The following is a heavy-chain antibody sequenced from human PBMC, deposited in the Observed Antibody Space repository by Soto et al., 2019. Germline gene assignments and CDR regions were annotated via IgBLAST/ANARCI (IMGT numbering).Heavy chain of an antibody. D-gene: IGHD1-26*01. CDR2: IIPILGIA. J-gene: IGHJ4*02. V-gene: IGHV1-69*02. CDR3: ARFPQTAIVGAAYFDY. Sequence: QVQLVQSGAEVKKPGSSVKVSCKAPGGTFSSYIISWVRQAPGQGLEWMGRIIPILGIANYAQKFQGRVTITADKSTSTAYMDLSSLRSEDTAVYYCARFPQTAIVGAAYFDYWGQGTLVTVSS. CDR1: GGTFSSYI.